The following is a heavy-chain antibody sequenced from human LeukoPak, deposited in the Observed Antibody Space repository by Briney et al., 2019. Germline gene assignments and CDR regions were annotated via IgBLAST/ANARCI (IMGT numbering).Heavy chain of an antibody. J-gene: IGHJ6*03. V-gene: IGHV3-21*01. Sequence: GGSLRLSCAASGFTFSSYSMKWVRQAPGKGLEWVSSISSSSSYIYYADSVKGRFTISRDNAKNSLYLQMNSLRAEDTAVYYCARDYYDSSGYFGYYYMDVWGKGTTVTVSS. CDR1: GFTFSSYS. D-gene: IGHD3-22*01. CDR3: ARDYYDSSGYFGYYYMDV. CDR2: ISSSSSYI.